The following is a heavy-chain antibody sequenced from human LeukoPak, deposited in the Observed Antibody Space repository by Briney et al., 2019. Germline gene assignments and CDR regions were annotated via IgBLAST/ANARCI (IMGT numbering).Heavy chain of an antibody. Sequence: PGGSLRLSCAASGFTFSSYWMHWVRQAPGKGLVWVSRMNSDGSTTNYADSVKGRFTISRDNAKNTLYLQMNSLRGEDTAVYYCARAGQYSSKYWFDPWGQGTLVTVSS. CDR3: ARAGQYSSKYWFDP. V-gene: IGHV3-74*01. CDR2: MNSDGSTT. CDR1: GFTFSSYW. J-gene: IGHJ5*02. D-gene: IGHD6-13*01.